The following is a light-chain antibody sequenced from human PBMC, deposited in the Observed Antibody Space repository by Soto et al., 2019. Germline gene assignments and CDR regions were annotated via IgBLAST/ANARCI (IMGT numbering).Light chain of an antibody. V-gene: IGLV2-23*02. Sequence: QSALTQPASVSGSLGQSITISCTGSSSDVGTYYFVSWYQQHPGKAPKLMIYEVNKRPSGVSDRFSGSKSGNTASLTISGLQAEDEANYYCCSYAGNNIFVFGTGTKLTVL. CDR1: SSDVGTYYF. J-gene: IGLJ1*01. CDR2: EVN. CDR3: CSYAGNNIFV.